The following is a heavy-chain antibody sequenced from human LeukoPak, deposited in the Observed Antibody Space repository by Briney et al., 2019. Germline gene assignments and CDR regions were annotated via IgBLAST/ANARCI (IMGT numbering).Heavy chain of an antibody. Sequence: PGGSLRLSCAASGFTFDDYTMHWVRQAPGKSLEWVSLITWDSGTTYYQDSVKGRFTISRDNSKNSLYLQMNSLRTEDTALYYCAKGYSSGWYPFDYWGQGTLVTVSS. CDR1: GFTFDDYT. V-gene: IGHV3-43*01. J-gene: IGHJ4*02. D-gene: IGHD6-19*01. CDR2: ITWDSGTT. CDR3: AKGYSSGWYPFDY.